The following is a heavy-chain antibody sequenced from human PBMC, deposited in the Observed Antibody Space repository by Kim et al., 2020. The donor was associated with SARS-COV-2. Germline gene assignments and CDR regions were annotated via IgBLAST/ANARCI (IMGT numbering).Heavy chain of an antibody. Sequence: ANYAQKFQGRVTITADESTSTAYLELSSLRSEDTAVYYCARAPDIHWFDPWGQGTLVTVSS. CDR2: A. V-gene: IGHV1-69*01. CDR3: ARAPDIHWFDP. D-gene: IGHD3-9*01. J-gene: IGHJ5*02.